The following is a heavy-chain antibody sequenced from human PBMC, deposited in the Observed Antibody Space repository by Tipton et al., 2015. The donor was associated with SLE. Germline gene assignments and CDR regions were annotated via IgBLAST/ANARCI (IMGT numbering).Heavy chain of an antibody. CDR2: ISGDSSYI. V-gene: IGHV3-21*01. J-gene: IGHJ6*03. D-gene: IGHD2-15*01. CDR1: GFTFSSYT. Sequence: QLVQSGGGLVKSGGSLRLSCAASGFTFSSYTMNWVRQAPGKGLEWVSSISGDSSYIFYADSLKGRFTISRDNAKNSLYLQMNSLRAEDTAFYYCAREAASTWYFYYYMDDWGKGTTVTVSS. CDR3: AREAASTWYFYYYMDD.